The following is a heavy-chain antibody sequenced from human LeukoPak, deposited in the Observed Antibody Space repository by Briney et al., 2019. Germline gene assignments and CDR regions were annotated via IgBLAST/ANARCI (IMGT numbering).Heavy chain of an antibody. CDR1: GASISSTTYY. J-gene: IGHJ6*03. CDR3: ASLRVGSSFGYQYYIDV. CDR2: IYYSGST. D-gene: IGHD6-13*01. Sequence: SETLSLTCTVSGASISSTTYYWGWIRQPPRKGLEWIASIYYSGSTYYNPSLKSRVTISVDTSKNQFSLKLSSVTAADTAVYYCASLRVGSSFGYQYYIDVWGKGTTVTVSS. V-gene: IGHV4-39*01.